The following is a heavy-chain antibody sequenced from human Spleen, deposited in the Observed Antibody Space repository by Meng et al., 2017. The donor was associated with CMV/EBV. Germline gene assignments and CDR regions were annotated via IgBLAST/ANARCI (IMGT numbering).Heavy chain of an antibody. CDR1: GFTFSSYA. CDR2: ISGSGGST. D-gene: IGHD3-22*01. J-gene: IGHJ4*02. V-gene: IGHV3-23*01. Sequence: GGSLRLSCAASGFTFSSYAMSWVRQAPGKGLEWVSAISGSGGSTYYADSVKGRFTISRDNSKNTLYLQMNSLRAEDTAVYYCARDGFYDNNNYKLDADKIDYWGQGTLVTVSS. CDR3: ARDGFYDNNNYKLDADKIDY.